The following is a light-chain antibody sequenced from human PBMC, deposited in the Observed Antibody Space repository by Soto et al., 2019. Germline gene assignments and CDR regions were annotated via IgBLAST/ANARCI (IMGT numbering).Light chain of an antibody. Sequence: DIQITQSPATVSSSVRDRFTITCRASQSIGRFLAWYQHQPGKAPKLLIYDASTLESGVPSRFSGTGSGTEFTFSITSLQPEDFGTYYCQQCYMGWTFGQGTKVDIK. J-gene: IGKJ1*01. CDR3: QQCYMGWT. CDR2: DAS. CDR1: QSIGRF. V-gene: IGKV1-5*01.